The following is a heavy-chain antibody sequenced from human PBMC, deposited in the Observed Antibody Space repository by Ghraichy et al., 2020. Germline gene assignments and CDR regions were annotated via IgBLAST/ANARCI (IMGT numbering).Heavy chain of an antibody. CDR1: GYMFTELY. Sequence: ASVKVSCKVSGYMFTELYMHWVRQAPGKGLEWMGGFDPEDGETIYAQKFQGRVTMTEDTSTNKAYLDLSGLSSEDTAVYYCAADPRLAGTWYYYYGLDVWGQGTTVTVSS. CDR3: AADPRLAGTWYYYYGLDV. V-gene: IGHV1-24*01. J-gene: IGHJ6*02. CDR2: FDPEDGET.